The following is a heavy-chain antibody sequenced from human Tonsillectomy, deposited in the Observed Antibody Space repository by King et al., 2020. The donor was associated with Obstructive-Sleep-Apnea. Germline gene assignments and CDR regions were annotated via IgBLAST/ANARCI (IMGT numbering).Heavy chain of an antibody. CDR3: ARGSGAAAVNWFDP. CDR2: INHSGST. J-gene: IGHJ5*02. D-gene: IGHD6-13*01. CDR1: GGSFSDYY. V-gene: IGHV4-34*01. Sequence: VQLQQWGAGLLKPSETLSLTCAVFGGSFSDYYWSWVRHPPGKGLEWIGEINHSGSTNYNPSLNSRVTISVDTSKNQLSLRLNSVTAADTAVYYCARGSGAAAVNWFDPWAQGTLVTVSS.